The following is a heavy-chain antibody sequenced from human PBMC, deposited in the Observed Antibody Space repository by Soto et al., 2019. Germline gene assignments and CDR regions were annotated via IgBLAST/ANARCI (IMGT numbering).Heavy chain of an antibody. CDR3: AKDTYYPDSSGYYVFDY. V-gene: IGHV3-23*01. J-gene: IGHJ4*02. CDR1: GFTFSSYA. D-gene: IGHD3-22*01. Sequence: EVQLLESGGGLVQPGGSLRLSCAASGFTFSSYAMSWVRQAPGKGLEWVSGISGSGDSTYYADSVKGRFTISRDNSKNTLYLQMNSLRAEDTAVYYCAKDTYYPDSSGYYVFDYWGQGTLVTVSS. CDR2: ISGSGDST.